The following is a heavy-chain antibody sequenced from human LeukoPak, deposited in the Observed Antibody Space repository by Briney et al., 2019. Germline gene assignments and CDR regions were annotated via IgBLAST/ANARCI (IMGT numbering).Heavy chain of an antibody. V-gene: IGHV4-34*01. Sequence: SETLSLTCAVYGGSFSGYYWSWIRQPPGKGLEWIGETNHSGSTNYNPSLKSRVTISVDTSKNQFSLKLSSVTAADTAVYYCASLERGYSYGYYYYYGMDVWGQGTTVTVSS. J-gene: IGHJ6*02. CDR3: ASLERGYSYGYYYYYGMDV. CDR2: TNHSGST. D-gene: IGHD5-18*01. CDR1: GGSFSGYY.